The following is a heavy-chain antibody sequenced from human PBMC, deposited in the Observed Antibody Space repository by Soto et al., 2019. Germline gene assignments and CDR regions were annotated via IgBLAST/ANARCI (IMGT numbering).Heavy chain of an antibody. CDR3: ARDGRAMNDY. V-gene: IGHV3-64*01. CDR2: ISSNGGTT. D-gene: IGHD5-18*01. J-gene: IGHJ4*02. Sequence: EVQLVESGGGLAQPGGSLRLSCAASGFTFSTYAMQWVRQAPGKGLEFVSSISSNGGTTNYAYSVKGRFTISRDNSRDTLYLQMGSLRPEDMAVSYCARDGRAMNDYWGQGTLVAVSS. CDR1: GFTFSTYA.